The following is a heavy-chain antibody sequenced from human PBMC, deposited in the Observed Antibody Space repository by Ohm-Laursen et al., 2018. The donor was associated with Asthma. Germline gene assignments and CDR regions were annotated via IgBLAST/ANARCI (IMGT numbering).Heavy chain of an antibody. D-gene: IGHD1-1*01. V-gene: IGHV3-21*01. CDR1: GYTFSRYS. CDR2: ISSSSSYI. Sequence: SLRLSCTASGYTFSRYSIHWVRQIPGKGLEWVSSISSSSSYIYYADSVKGRFTISRDNAKNSLYLQMNSLRAEDTAVYYCAREKGTGTTFYYYYGMDVWGQGTTVTVSS. CDR3: AREKGTGTTFYYYYGMDV. J-gene: IGHJ6*02.